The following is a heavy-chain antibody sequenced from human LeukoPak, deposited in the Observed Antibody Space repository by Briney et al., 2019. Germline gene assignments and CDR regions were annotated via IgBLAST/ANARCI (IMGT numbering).Heavy chain of an antibody. J-gene: IGHJ3*02. Sequence: GASVKVSCKASGYTFTSYAMNWVRQAPGQGLEWMGWINTNTGNPTYAQGFTGRFVFSLDTSVSTAYLQISSLKAEDTAVYYCARALTDYSQLPSDAFDIWAKGQWSPSLQ. CDR3: ARALTDYSQLPSDAFDI. D-gene: IGHD1-1*01. CDR1: GYTFTSYA. CDR2: INTNTGNP. V-gene: IGHV7-4-1*02.